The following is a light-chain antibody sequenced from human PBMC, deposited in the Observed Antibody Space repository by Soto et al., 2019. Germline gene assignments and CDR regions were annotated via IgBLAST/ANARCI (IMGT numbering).Light chain of an antibody. J-gene: IGKJ1*01. Sequence: SQKPQTPSPLSASVLARATITCRVSQSISTWLAWYQQKPGKAPKLLIYDASSLESGVPSRFSGSGSGTEFTLTISSLQPEDFASYYCQQYNSYSTFGHGTKVDIK. CDR3: QQYNSYST. CDR2: DAS. CDR1: QSISTW. V-gene: IGKV1-5*01.